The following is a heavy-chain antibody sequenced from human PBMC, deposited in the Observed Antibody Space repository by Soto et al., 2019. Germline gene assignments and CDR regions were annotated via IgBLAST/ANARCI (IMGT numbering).Heavy chain of an antibody. Sequence: GGALRRSCAASGFTCSNAWMSWVRQAPGKGLEWVGRIKSKTDGGTTDYAAPVKGRVTISRDDSKNTLYLQMNSLKTEDTAVYYCTADRSPVLRFLEWYDYWGQGTLVTVSS. D-gene: IGHD3-3*01. CDR2: IKSKTDGGTT. J-gene: IGHJ4*02. CDR1: GFTCSNAW. CDR3: TADRSPVLRFLEWYDY. V-gene: IGHV3-15*01.